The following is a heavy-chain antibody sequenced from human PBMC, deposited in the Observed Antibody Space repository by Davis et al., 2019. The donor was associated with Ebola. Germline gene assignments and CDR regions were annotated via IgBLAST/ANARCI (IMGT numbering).Heavy chain of an antibody. CDR3: TREVSGYESRYYHLDV. CDR2: ISYDGSNK. CDR1: GFTFSSSG. V-gene: IGHV3-30*03. J-gene: IGHJ6*03. D-gene: IGHD5-12*01. Sequence: GESLKISCAASGFTFSSSGMHWVRPAPGKGLGWVAVISYDGSNKYYADSVKGRFTITRDGAKNSLYLQMNSLRAGDTAVYYCTREVSGYESRYYHLDVWGQGTAVTVS.